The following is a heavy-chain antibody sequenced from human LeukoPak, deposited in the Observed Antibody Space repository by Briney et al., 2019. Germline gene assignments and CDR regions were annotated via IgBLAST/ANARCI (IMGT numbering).Heavy chain of an antibody. CDR2: IYYSGST. V-gene: IGHV4-59*01. J-gene: IGHJ4*02. CDR1: GGSISSYY. CDR3: ARGRMGPGSGWTYYFDY. Sequence: PSETLSLTCTVPGGSISSYYWSWLRQPPGKGLEWIGYIYYSGSTNYNPSLKSRVTISVDTSKNQFSLKLSSVTAADTAVYYCARGRMGPGSGWTYYFDYWGQGTLVTVSS. D-gene: IGHD6-19*01.